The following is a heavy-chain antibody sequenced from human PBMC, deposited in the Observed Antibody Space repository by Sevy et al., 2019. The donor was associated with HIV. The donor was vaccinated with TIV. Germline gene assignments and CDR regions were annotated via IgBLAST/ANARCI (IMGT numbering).Heavy chain of an antibody. CDR3: ATGWHTSLEDS. CDR1: GFTFTSYW. V-gene: IGHV3-7*01. Sequence: GGSLRLSCAASGFTFTSYWMSWVRQAPGKGLEWLAVIKEDGSEQYHVDSVKGRFTISRDNAKDLVYLQMNSLRVEDTALYYCATGWHTSLEDSWGQGTLVTVSS. CDR2: IKEDGSEQ. D-gene: IGHD6-19*01. J-gene: IGHJ4*02.